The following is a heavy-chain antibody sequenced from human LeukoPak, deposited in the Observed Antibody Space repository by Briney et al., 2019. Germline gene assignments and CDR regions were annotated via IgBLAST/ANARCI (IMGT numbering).Heavy chain of an antibody. Sequence: GSLRLSCAAPGLPFCRYWMHWVGQAPGKGLVWVSLINDDGSTTFYADSVKGRFTISRDNAKNTLYVQMNSLRGEDTAVYYCSTKAPFDMWGQGTMVTVSS. CDR1: GLPFCRYW. CDR3: STKAPFDM. J-gene: IGHJ3*02. CDR2: INDDGSTT. V-gene: IGHV3-74*01.